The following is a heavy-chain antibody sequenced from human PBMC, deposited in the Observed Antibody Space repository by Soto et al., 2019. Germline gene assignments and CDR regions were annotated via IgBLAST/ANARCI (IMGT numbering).Heavy chain of an antibody. Sequence: QVQLQQWGAGLLKPSETLSLTCAVNGGSLTGYYWSWIRQPPGKGLEWIGEIKDGGSTNYSPSLRSRVTISADTSKNQFALRLNSVTAADTAVYFCARGQEGIVATHWDQGTMVTVS. CDR2: IKDGGST. CDR1: GGSLTGYY. D-gene: IGHD5-12*01. V-gene: IGHV4-34*01. J-gene: IGHJ4*02. CDR3: ARGQEGIVATH.